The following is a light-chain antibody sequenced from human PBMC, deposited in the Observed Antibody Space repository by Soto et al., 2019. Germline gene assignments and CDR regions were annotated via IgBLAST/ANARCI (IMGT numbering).Light chain of an antibody. V-gene: IGKV1-5*03. J-gene: IGKJ2*01. CDR3: QQYSSDSNT. CDR2: KAS. CDR1: QDINIW. Sequence: DIQMTQSPSTLSASVGGRVTITCRASQDINIWLAWYQQKPGKAPKLLIYKASTLERGVPSRFIGSGSGTDFTLAISSLQPDDFATYYCQQYSSDSNTFGQGTRLDIK.